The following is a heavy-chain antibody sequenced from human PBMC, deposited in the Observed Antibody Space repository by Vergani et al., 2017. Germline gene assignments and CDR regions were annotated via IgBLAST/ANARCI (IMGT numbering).Heavy chain of an antibody. CDR2: IYSGGST. CDR1: GFTVSSNY. V-gene: IGHV3-53*04. Sequence: EVQLVESGGGLVQPGGSLRLSCAASGFTVSSNYMSWVRQAPGKGLEWVSVIYSGGSTYYADSVKGRFTISRQNSKNTLYLQMNSLRAEDTAVYYCAKALWFGELQDAFDIWGQGTMVTVSS. CDR3: AKALWFGELQDAFDI. J-gene: IGHJ3*02. D-gene: IGHD3-10*01.